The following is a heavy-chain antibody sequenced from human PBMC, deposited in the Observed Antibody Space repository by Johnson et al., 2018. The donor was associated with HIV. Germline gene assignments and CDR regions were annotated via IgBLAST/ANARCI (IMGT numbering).Heavy chain of an antibody. CDR1: GFTFSSYA. CDR3: VTADRGSA. J-gene: IGHJ3*01. V-gene: IGHV3-9*01. Sequence: VQLVESGGGVVQPGRSLRLSCAASGFTFSSYAMHWVRQAPGKGLEWVSGISWNSGSIGYVDSVKGRFTISRDNAKNSLYLQMNSLRDEDTAVYYCVTADRGSAWGQGTTVTVSS. CDR2: ISWNSGSI. D-gene: IGHD1-26*01.